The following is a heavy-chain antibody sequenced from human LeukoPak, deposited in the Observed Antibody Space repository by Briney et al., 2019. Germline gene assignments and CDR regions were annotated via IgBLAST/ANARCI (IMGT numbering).Heavy chain of an antibody. D-gene: IGHD3-3*01. CDR2: IFYSGST. V-gene: IGHV4-59*01. J-gene: IGHJ4*02. CDR1: GGSISSYY. CDR3: ARWRSILFDY. Sequence: SETLSLTCTVPGGSISSYYWSWIRQPPGKGLEWIGYIFYSGSTNYNPSLKSRVTISLDTSKNQFSLKLSSVTAADTAVYYCARWRSILFDYWGQGTLVTVSS.